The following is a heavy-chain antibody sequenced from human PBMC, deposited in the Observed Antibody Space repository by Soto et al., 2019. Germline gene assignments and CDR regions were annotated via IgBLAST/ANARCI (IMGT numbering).Heavy chain of an antibody. CDR1: GGSVTSDY. J-gene: IGHJ4*02. CDR3: ARDTGRGALF. D-gene: IGHD1-1*01. Sequence: SETLSLTCTVSGGSVTSDYWSWIRQPAGKGLEWIGRVYISGNTNYNPSLKSRVTMSLDTSTNQFSLKLSSVTAADTAVYYCARDTGRGALFWGQGTLVTV. V-gene: IGHV4-4*07. CDR2: VYISGNT.